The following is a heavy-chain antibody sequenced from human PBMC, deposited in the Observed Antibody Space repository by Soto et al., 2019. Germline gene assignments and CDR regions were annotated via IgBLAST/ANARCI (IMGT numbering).Heavy chain of an antibody. D-gene: IGHD3-22*01. J-gene: IGHJ4*02. CDR1: GFSLSTRGKT. CDR2: GE. Sequence: SGPTLVNPTKPLTLTCPVSGFSLSTRGKTLGWIRQPPGEAPEWLALGEQYSPSLQSRLTFTKDTSKNQVVLTMTDMDPVDTATYYCTLRDDSSRGPIYWGQGILVTVSS. CDR3: TLRDDSSRGPIY. V-gene: IGHV2-5*01.